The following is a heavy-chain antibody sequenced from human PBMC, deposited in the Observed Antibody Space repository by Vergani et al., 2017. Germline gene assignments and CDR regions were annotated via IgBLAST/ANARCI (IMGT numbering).Heavy chain of an antibody. CDR2: ISGPGLST. J-gene: IGHJ4*03. V-gene: IGHV3-23*01. CDR3: VKKKIDLGSYFFDP. D-gene: IGHD2/OR15-2a*01. Sequence: EVHLLESGGGLVQSGGSLRLSCAASGFTFSNSAVSWVRQAPGRGLAWVSSISGPGLSTYYADSVKGRFSISRDNSKNTVFLQMHSLRAEDTAIYYCVKKKIDLGSYFFDPWGHGILVTGSS. CDR1: GFTFSNSA.